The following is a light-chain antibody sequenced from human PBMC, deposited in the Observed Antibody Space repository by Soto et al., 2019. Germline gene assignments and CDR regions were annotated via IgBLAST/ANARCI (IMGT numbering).Light chain of an antibody. Sequence: EIVMTQSPATLSVSPGGRATLSCWASQSVSTNLAWYQQKPGQAPRLIVYGTSTRATGVPGRFSGSGSGTECTLTITSLQSEDCAVYYCQQYNHWWTFGQGTSVEIK. CDR3: QQYNHWWT. CDR1: QSVSTN. J-gene: IGKJ1*01. V-gene: IGKV3-15*01. CDR2: GTS.